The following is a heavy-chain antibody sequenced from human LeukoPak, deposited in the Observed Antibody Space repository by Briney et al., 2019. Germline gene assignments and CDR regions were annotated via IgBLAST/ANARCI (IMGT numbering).Heavy chain of an antibody. CDR3: ARQPAYYDFWSGKLDV. CDR2: IYYSGST. D-gene: IGHD3-3*01. J-gene: IGHJ6*02. Sequence: PSETLSLTCKVSGGSISSYYWSWIRQPPGKGLEWIGYIYYSGSTNYNPSLKSRVTISVDTSENQFSLKLSSVTAADTAVYYCARQPAYYDFWSGKLDVWGQGTTVTVSS. CDR1: GGSISSYY. V-gene: IGHV4-59*08.